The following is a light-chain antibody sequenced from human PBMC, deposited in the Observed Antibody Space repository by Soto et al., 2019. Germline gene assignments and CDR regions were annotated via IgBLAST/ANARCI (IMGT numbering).Light chain of an antibody. CDR3: QQYNSYSPT. CDR1: QSISSW. CDR2: DAS. Sequence: DIQMTQSPSTLSASVGDRVTITCRASQSISSWLAWYQNKPGKAPKLLIYDASSLESGGPSRFSGSGSGTEFPLTISSLQPDDFATYYCQQYNSYSPTFGQGTKVDIK. J-gene: IGKJ1*01. V-gene: IGKV1-5*01.